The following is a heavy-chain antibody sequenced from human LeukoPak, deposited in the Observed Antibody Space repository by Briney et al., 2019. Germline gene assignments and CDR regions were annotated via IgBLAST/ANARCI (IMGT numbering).Heavy chain of an antibody. CDR3: ARGPSRTVRAFGI. Sequence: PSETLSLTCAVYGGSFSGYYWSWIRQPPGKGLEWIGEINHSGSTNYNPSLKSRVTISVDTSKNQFSLKLSSVTAADTAVYYCARGPSRTVRAFGIWGQGTMVTVSS. CDR1: GGSFSGYY. D-gene: IGHD4-4*01. V-gene: IGHV4-34*01. CDR2: INHSGST. J-gene: IGHJ3*02.